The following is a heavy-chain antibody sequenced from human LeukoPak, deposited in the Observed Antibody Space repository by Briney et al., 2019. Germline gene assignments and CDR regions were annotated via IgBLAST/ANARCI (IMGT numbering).Heavy chain of an antibody. CDR3: ARHRGRGSYSFFDY. V-gene: IGHV4-39*01. CDR2: IYYSGST. D-gene: IGHD1-26*01. Sequence: SETLSLTCTVSGGSISNSSYYWGWIRQPPGKGLEWIGSIYYSGSTYYNPSLKSRVTISVDTSKNQFSLKLSSVTAADTAVYYCARHRGRGSYSFFDYWGQGTLVTVSS. J-gene: IGHJ4*02. CDR1: GGSISNSSYY.